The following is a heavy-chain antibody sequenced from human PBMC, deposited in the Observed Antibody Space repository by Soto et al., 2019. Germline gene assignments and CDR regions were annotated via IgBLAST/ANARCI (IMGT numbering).Heavy chain of an antibody. CDR2: ISHTGTT. Sequence: SETLSLTCSVAGGSITSSYWWSCIRQPPGRGLEWIGKISHTGTTYYNPSLESRITISVEKSKNQFSLKLTSVTAADTAVFYCARDIPLDNIIGFDYWGHGTLVPVSS. V-gene: IGHV4-4*02. D-gene: IGHD2-21*01. CDR1: GGSITSSYW. CDR3: ARDIPLDNIIGFDY. J-gene: IGHJ4*01.